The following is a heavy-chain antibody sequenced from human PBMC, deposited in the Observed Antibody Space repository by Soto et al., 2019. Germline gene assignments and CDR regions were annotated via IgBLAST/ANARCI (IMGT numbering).Heavy chain of an antibody. CDR3: AKEQGELGLLAEV. D-gene: IGHD3-9*01. CDR1: TLTFSNCA. J-gene: IGHJ4*02. V-gene: IGHV3-30*18. Sequence: SLRPSCLPSTLTFSNCAMQWVREDPGKGVEWVAVISYDGNNIEYGDYVKGRLTISRDNCKNTLDVQMNSLRAEDTAVYYSAKEQGELGLLAEVWGQG. CDR2: ISYDGNNI.